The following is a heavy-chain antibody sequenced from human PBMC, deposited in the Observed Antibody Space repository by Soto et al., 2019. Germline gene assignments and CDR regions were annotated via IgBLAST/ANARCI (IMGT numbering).Heavy chain of an antibody. CDR2: ISAYNGNT. V-gene: IGHV1-18*04. CDR1: GYTFTSYG. D-gene: IGHD4-17*01. Sequence: ASVKVSCKASGYTFTSYGISWVRQAPGQGLEWMGWISAYNGNTNYAQKLQGRVTMTTDTSTSTAYMELRSLRSDDTAVYYCARGEYGDYVSRLIPAAYYYYGMDVWGQGTTVTVSS. J-gene: IGHJ6*02. CDR3: ARGEYGDYVSRLIPAAYYYYGMDV.